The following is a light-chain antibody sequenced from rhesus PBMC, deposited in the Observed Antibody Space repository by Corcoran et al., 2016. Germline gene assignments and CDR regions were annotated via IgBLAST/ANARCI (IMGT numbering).Light chain of an antibody. V-gene: IGKV1-25*01. J-gene: IGKJ2*01. CDR2: EAS. Sequence: DIQMTQSPSSLSASVGDRVTITCRASQGITNDLAWYQQKPGETPKLLIYEASSLQSGIPSRFSGSGSGTDFTITIRSLQSEDFSTYYCQHYYSTPYSFGQGTKVEIK. CDR1: QGITND. CDR3: QHYYSTPYS.